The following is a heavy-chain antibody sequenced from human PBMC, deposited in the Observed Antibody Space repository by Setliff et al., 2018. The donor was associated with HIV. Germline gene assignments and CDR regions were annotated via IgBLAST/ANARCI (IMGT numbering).Heavy chain of an antibody. J-gene: IGHJ4*02. V-gene: IGHV3-7*03. CDR1: GFTFSSYW. Sequence: HPGGSLRLSCEASGFTFSSYWMSWVRQAPGKGLEWVANIKQDGSEKYYVDSVKGRFTISRDNAKNSLYLQVNSLRAEDTAVYYCAREATWESDYWGQGTLVTVS. CDR2: IKQDGSEK. CDR3: AREATWESDY. D-gene: IGHD1-26*01.